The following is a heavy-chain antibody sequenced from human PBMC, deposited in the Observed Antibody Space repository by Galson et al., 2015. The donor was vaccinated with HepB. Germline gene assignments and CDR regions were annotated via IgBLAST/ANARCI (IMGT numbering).Heavy chain of an antibody. CDR3: TTDLSVLGLLWFGGPSGWFDP. Sequence: SLRLSCAASGFTFSNAWMSWVRQAPGKGLEWVGRIKSKTDGGTTDYAAPVKGRFTISRDDSKNTLYLQMNSLKTEDTAVYYCTTDLSVLGLLWFGGPSGWFDPWGQGTLVTVSS. J-gene: IGHJ5*02. CDR2: IKSKTDGGTT. V-gene: IGHV3-15*01. D-gene: IGHD3-10*01. CDR1: GFTFSNAW.